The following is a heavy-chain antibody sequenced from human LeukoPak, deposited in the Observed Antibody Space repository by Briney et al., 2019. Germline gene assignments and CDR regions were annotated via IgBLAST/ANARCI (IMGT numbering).Heavy chain of an antibody. CDR2: IYSGGTT. CDR1: GFTVSSNY. J-gene: IGHJ4*02. V-gene: IGHV3-66*01. Sequence: PGGSLRLSCAASGFTVSSNYMSWVRQAPGRGLEWVSVIYSGGTTYYADSVKGRFTISRDNSKNTLYHQMNSLRAEDTAVYYCARDSSGLSYFDYWGQGTLVTVSS. D-gene: IGHD3-22*01. CDR3: ARDSSGLSYFDY.